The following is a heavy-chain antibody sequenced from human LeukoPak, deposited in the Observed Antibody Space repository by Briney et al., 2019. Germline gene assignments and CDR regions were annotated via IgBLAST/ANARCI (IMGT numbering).Heavy chain of an antibody. J-gene: IGHJ4*02. V-gene: IGHV3-21*01. D-gene: IGHD2-2*01. CDR1: GFTFSSYS. Sequence: PGGSLRLSCAASGFTFSSYSMNWVRQAPGKGLEWVSSISSSSSYIYYADSVKGRFTISRDNAKNSLYLQMNSLRAEDTAVYYCARGVGDCSSTSCSDFDYWGQGTLVTVSS. CDR2: ISSSSSYI. CDR3: ARGVGDCSSTSCSDFDY.